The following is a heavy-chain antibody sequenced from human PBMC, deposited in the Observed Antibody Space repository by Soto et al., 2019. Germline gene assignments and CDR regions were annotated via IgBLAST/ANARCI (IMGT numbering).Heavy chain of an antibody. Sequence: QVQLRESGPGLVQASQTLSLVCTVSGGSVSSGSNYWSWIRQRPQGGLEWLGYISYSGTTSYNPSLTSGVTISEDTSKNELSLNLKSVTAADTAVYYCARSNGRAAACNSGDMDVWGQGTTVT. D-gene: IGHD6-25*01. J-gene: IGHJ6*02. CDR3: ARSNGRAAACNSGDMDV. V-gene: IGHV4-31*03. CDR2: ISYSGTT. CDR1: GGSVSSGSNY.